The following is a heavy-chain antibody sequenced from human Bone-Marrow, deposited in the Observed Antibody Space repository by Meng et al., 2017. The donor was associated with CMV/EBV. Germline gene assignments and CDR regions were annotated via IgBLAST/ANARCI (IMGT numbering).Heavy chain of an antibody. CDR1: GFTFDDYG. Sequence: GESLKISCAASGFTFDDYGMSWVRQAPGKGLEWVSGINWNGGSTGYADSVKGRFTISRDNAKNSLYLQMNSLRAEDTAVYYCAREVYGDPFDYWGQGTLVTVSS. J-gene: IGHJ4*02. V-gene: IGHV3-20*04. D-gene: IGHD4-17*01. CDR2: INWNGGST. CDR3: AREVYGDPFDY.